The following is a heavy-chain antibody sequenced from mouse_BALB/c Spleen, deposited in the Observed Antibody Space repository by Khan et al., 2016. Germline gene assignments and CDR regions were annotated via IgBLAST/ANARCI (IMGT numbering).Heavy chain of an antibody. CDR2: IDPSDSET. CDR1: GYTFPSYW. J-gene: IGHJ3*01. V-gene: IGHV1-69*01. D-gene: IGHD6-1*01. CDR3: ARGSHVTWFAY. Sequence: QVQLQQSGTELVIPGAPVKLSCKVSGYTFPSYWLNWVKQRPGRGLEWIGRIDPSDSETHYNQKFKDKATYTLVLSPSTAYIQPSSLASEDSEFYDCARGSHVTWFAYWGQGTLVTVTA.